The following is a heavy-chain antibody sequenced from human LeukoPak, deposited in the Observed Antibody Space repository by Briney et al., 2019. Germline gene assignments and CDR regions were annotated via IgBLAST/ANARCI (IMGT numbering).Heavy chain of an antibody. CDR3: AREYSSSSGRAFDY. CDR1: GFTFSNYW. CDR2: ISPDGSST. Sequence: GGSPRLSCAASGFTFSNYWMHWVRQGPGKGLVWVSRISPDGSSTTYADSVKGRFIISRDNAQNTVYLQMSSLRLEDTAVYYCAREYSSSSGRAFDYWGQGTLVTASS. V-gene: IGHV3-74*01. J-gene: IGHJ4*02. D-gene: IGHD6-6*01.